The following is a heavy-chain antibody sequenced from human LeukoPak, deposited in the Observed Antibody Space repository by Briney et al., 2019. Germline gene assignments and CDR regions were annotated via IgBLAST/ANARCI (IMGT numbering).Heavy chain of an antibody. V-gene: IGHV1-46*01. J-gene: IGHJ3*02. CDR2: INPSGGST. Sequence: ASVKVSCKASGYTFTSYYMHWVRQAPGQGLEWMGIINPSGGSTSYAQKFQGRVTMTRDMSTRTVYMELSSLRSEDTAVYYCAIGYCRGGSCDDEPGDAFDIWGQGTMVAVSS. CDR3: AIGYCRGGSCDDEPGDAFDI. D-gene: IGHD2-15*01. CDR1: GYTFTSYY.